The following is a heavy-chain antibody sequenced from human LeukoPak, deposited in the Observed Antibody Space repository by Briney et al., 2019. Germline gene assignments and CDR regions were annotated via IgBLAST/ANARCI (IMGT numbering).Heavy chain of an antibody. Sequence: PGGSLRLSCAASGFTFSSYAMSWVRQAPGKGLEWVSAITGSGGSTFYADSVKGRFTISRDNSKNTLYLQMNSLRAEDTAVYYCAKDLYYDSSGYYYVDAFDFWGQGTMVTVSS. CDR1: GFTFSSYA. J-gene: IGHJ3*01. CDR2: ITGSGGST. CDR3: AKDLYYDSSGYYYVDAFDF. V-gene: IGHV3-23*01. D-gene: IGHD3-22*01.